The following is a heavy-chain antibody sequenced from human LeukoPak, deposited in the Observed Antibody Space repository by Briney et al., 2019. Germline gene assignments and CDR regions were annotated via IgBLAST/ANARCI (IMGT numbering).Heavy chain of an antibody. J-gene: IGHJ5*02. D-gene: IGHD6-6*01. CDR2: ISSSSSSI. CDR1: RFTFISYS. CDR3: VRQLVS. V-gene: IGHV3-48*01. Sequence: PGGSLRLSCAASRFTFISYSMNWVRQAPGKGLEWVSYISSSSSSIYYADSVKGRFTISRDNAKNSLYLQMNSLRAEDTAVYYCVRQLVSWGQGTLVTVSS.